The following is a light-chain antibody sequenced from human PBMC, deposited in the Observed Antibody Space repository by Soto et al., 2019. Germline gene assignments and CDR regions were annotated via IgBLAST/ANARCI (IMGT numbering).Light chain of an antibody. Sequence: DILLTQSPATLSLSPGERATLSCRASQSVSGYFAWYQQKTGQAPRLLIYDASKRATGIPARFSGRGSGTDFTLTISSLEPEDFAVYYCQQRSNWPPVITFGQGTRLEIK. CDR2: DAS. J-gene: IGKJ5*01. CDR1: QSVSGY. V-gene: IGKV3-11*01. CDR3: QQRSNWPPVIT.